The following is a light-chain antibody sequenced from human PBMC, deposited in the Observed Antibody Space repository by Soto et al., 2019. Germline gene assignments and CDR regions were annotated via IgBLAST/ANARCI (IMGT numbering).Light chain of an antibody. J-gene: IGKJ3*01. V-gene: IGKV1-39*01. CDR2: GAS. CDR1: QSIASR. Sequence: DIQMTQSPSSLSASVGDRVTITCRASQSIASRLNWYQQKPGSAPKLLIYGASTLESGVPSRFSGSGSGTDFTLTVSSLQVEDFATYYCQQSYSTPRTFGPGTKVDIK. CDR3: QQSYSTPRT.